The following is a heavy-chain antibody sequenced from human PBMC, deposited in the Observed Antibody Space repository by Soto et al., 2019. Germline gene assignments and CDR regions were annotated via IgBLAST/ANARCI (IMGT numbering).Heavy chain of an antibody. V-gene: IGHV3-74*01. CDR3: ATVFDF. J-gene: IGHJ4*02. CDR2: IDPKGTT. CDR1: EFTFSNHW. Sequence: PGGSLRLSCAASEFTFSNHWTHWVRQAPGQGLVWVSRIDPKGTTSYADPVKGRFTISRDNAKNTVYLQMNSLTAEDTAVYYCATVFDFWGRGTLVTSPQ.